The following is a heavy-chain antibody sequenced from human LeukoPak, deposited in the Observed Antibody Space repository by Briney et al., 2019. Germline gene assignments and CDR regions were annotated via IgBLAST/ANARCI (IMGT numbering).Heavy chain of an antibody. J-gene: IGHJ5*02. V-gene: IGHV3-30*02. D-gene: IGHD5-24*01. CDR1: GFTFSSYG. CDR2: IRYDGSNK. Sequence: GGSLRLSCAASGFTFSSYGMHWVRQAPGKGLEWVAFIRYDGSNKYYADSVKGRFTISRDNSKNTLYLQMNSLRAEDTAVYYCAKDPEMATILDFDPWGQGTLVTVSS. CDR3: AKDPEMATILDFDP.